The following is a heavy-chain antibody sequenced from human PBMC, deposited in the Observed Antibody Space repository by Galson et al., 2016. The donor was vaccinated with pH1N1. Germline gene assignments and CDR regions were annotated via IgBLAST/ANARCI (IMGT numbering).Heavy chain of an antibody. CDR1: GYSISSGYY. CDR2: LYHSGST. D-gene: IGHD5-12*01. CDR3: ATYIVAPLFDAFDI. Sequence: CAVSGYSISSGYYWAWIRQPPGKGLEWIGSLYHSGSTYYNPSLKSRVTISVDTSKNQFSLNLNSVTAADTAVYYCATYIVAPLFDAFDIWGQGTMVTVSS. J-gene: IGHJ3*02. V-gene: IGHV4-38-2*01.